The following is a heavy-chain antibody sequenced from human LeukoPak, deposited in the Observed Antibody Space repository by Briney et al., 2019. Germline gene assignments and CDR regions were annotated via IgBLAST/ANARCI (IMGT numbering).Heavy chain of an antibody. D-gene: IGHD3-10*01. J-gene: IGHJ5*02. Sequence: SETLSLTCAVYGGSFSGYYWSWIRQPPGKGLEWIGEINHSGSTNYNPSLKSRGTISVDTSKNQFSLKLSSVTAADTAVYYCARGCPLLLWLGELRGDWFDPWGQGTLATVSS. V-gene: IGHV4-34*01. CDR3: ARGCPLLLWLGELRGDWFDP. CDR2: INHSGST. CDR1: GGSFSGYY.